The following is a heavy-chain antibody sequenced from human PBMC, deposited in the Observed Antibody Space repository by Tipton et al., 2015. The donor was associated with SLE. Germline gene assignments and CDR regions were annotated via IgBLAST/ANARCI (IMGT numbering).Heavy chain of an antibody. Sequence: QSGAEVKKPGSSVKVSCKASGGTFSSYAISWVRQAPGQGLEWMGWISAYNGNTNYAQKLQGRVTMTADTSTSTAYMELRSLRSDDTAVYYCARSSSRGGFDPWGQGTLVTVSS. D-gene: IGHD6-13*01. CDR2: ISAYNGNT. V-gene: IGHV1-18*01. J-gene: IGHJ5*02. CDR1: GGTFSSYA. CDR3: ARSSSRGGFDP.